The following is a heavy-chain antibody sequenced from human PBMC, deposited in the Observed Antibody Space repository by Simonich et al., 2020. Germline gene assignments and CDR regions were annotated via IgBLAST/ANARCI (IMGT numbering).Heavy chain of an antibody. CDR2: IGTAGDT. CDR3: ARGGYSGSYNWFDP. Sequence: EVQLVESGGGLVQTGGSLRLSCAASGFTFSSYDMHWVRQAKGKGLGWVSAIGTAGDTYYPGSVKGRFTISRENAKNSLYLQMNSLRAGDTAVYYCARGGYSGSYNWFDPWGQGTLVTVSS. J-gene: IGHJ5*02. V-gene: IGHV3-13*01. CDR1: GFTFSSYD. D-gene: IGHD1-26*01.